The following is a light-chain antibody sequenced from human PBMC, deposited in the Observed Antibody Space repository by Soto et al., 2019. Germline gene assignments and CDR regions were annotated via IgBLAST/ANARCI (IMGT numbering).Light chain of an antibody. V-gene: IGKV3-11*01. Sequence: ESLLSQSPGTLSLSPGGRATLSCRASQSISDTLAWYQQKPGQPPTLLIYASSYKATSIPARFSGSESETDFTLTISSLDPECFAVYFCQQHANWPLTFGGGTKVDI. CDR2: ASS. CDR3: QQHANWPLT. CDR1: QSISDT. J-gene: IGKJ4*01.